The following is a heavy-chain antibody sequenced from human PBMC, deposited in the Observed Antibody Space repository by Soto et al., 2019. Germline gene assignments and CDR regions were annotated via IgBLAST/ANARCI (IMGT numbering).Heavy chain of an antibody. V-gene: IGHV3-33*03. CDR2: IWYDGNKK. D-gene: IGHD3-22*01. Sequence: QVHLVESGGGVVQPGRSLRLSCAASGFTFSSNGMHWVRQAPGKGLEWVAVIWYDGNKKYDGDSVRGRFTISRDNSKNTLYLEMNSLRDEDTAVYYCVVDTSGLLDYWGQGTQVTVSS. J-gene: IGHJ4*02. CDR3: VVDTSGLLDY. CDR1: GFTFSSNG.